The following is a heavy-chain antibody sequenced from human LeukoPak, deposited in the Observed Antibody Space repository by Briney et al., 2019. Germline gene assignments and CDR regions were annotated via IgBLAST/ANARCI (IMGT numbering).Heavy chain of an antibody. J-gene: IGHJ5*02. V-gene: IGHV3-33*01. CDR2: LWSEGGNK. Sequence: GVSLRLSCAASGFTFRSCGMHWFRQAPGKGREGVAVLWSEGGNKYYTDPVKGGFTISRDNFKNTVYLQMNSLRGKKTAVCSCETDANYQQRLVGQFFLVSWGQGTLVTISS. CDR1: GFTFRSCG. CDR3: ETDANYQQRLVGQFFLVS. D-gene: IGHD6-13*01.